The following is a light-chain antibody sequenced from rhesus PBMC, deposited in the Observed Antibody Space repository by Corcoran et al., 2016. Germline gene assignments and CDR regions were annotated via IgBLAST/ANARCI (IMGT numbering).Light chain of an antibody. CDR1: QGISSW. J-gene: IGKJ2*01. V-gene: IGKV1-22*01. Sequence: DIQMTQSPSSLSASVGDTVTITRRASQGISSWLAWYQQKPGKAPKLLIYKGSSLQSGVPSRFSGSGSRTDFPLTISSLPSEDFATYYCQQSNSRPYSFGQGTKVEI. CDR2: KGS. CDR3: QQSNSRPYS.